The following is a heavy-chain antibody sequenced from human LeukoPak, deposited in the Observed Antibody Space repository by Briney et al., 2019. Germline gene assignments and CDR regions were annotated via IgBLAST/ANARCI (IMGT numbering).Heavy chain of an antibody. CDR3: ARDLFTSPNDYGGNSSPSGWYFDL. Sequence: GASVKVSCKASGYTFTSYYMHWVRQAPGQGLEWMGIINPSGGSTSYAQKFQGRVTMTRDMSTSTVYMELSSLRSEDTAVYYCARDLFTSPNDYGGNSSPSGWYFDLWGRGTLVTVSS. CDR1: GYTFTSYY. CDR2: INPSGGST. J-gene: IGHJ2*01. V-gene: IGHV1-46*01. D-gene: IGHD4-23*01.